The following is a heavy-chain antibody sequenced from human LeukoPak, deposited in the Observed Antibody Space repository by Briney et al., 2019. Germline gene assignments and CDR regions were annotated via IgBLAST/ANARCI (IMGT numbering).Heavy chain of an antibody. V-gene: IGHV4-30-2*01. CDR1: GGSISSGGYS. CDR2: IYHSGST. J-gene: IGHJ6*02. CDR3: ARVMGDYYYYGMDV. Sequence: SETLSLTCAVSGGSISSGGYSWSWMRQPPGKGLEWIGYIYHSGSTYYNPSLKSRVTISVDRSKNQFSLKLSSVTAADTAVYYCARVMGDYYYYGMDVWGQGTTVTVSS. D-gene: IGHD3-10*01.